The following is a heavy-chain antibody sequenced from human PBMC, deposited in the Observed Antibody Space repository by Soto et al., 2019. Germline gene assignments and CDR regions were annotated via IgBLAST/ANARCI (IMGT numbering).Heavy chain of an antibody. D-gene: IGHD3-3*01. CDR1: GGSISSGGYY. V-gene: IGHV4-31*02. Sequence: PSETLSLTCTVSGGSISSGGYYWSWIRQHPGKGLEWIGCIYYSGSTYYNPSLKSRVTISVDTSKNQFSLKLSSVTAADTAVYFCARDILTISGDQIYYYYGMDVWGQGTTVTVSS. J-gene: IGHJ6*02. CDR2: IYYSGST. CDR3: ARDILTISGDQIYYYYGMDV.